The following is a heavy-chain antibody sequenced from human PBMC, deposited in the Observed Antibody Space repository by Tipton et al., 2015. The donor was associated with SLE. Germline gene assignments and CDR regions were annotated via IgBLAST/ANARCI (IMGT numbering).Heavy chain of an antibody. CDR1: GVSISSYY. Sequence: TLSLTCTVSGVSISSYYWSWIRQPAGGGLEWIGRIYTNENTNYNPSLKSRVTMSVDTSKNHFSLKLSSVTAADTAVYYCATSPLTVWGQGTLVTVSS. V-gene: IGHV4-4*07. J-gene: IGHJ4*02. CDR2: IYTNENT. CDR3: ATSPLTV.